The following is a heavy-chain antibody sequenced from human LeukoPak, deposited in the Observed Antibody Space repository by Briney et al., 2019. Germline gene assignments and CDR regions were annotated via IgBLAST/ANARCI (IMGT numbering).Heavy chain of an antibody. Sequence: PSETLSLTCAVYGGSFSGYYWSWIRQPPGKGLEWIGEINHSGSTNYNPSLKSRVTISVDTSKNQFSLKLSSVTAADTAVYYCARGLIFKGILTGYRTDWYADLWGRGTLVTVSS. CDR3: ARGLIFKGILTGYRTDWYADL. V-gene: IGHV4-34*01. CDR2: INHSGST. J-gene: IGHJ2*01. D-gene: IGHD3-9*01. CDR1: GGSFSGYY.